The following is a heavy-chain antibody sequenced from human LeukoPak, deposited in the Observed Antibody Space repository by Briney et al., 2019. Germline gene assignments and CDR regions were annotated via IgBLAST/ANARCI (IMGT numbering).Heavy chain of an antibody. D-gene: IGHD2-21*02. Sequence: ASVKVSCKASGYTFNNYGISWVRQAPGQGLEWMARISDYNGNIKYAQKFQDRVTVTTDTSTTTAYMELRSLRSDDTAVYYCARDRSTSDWYLGNYWGQGTLVTVSS. CDR1: GYTFNNYG. J-gene: IGHJ4*02. CDR3: ARDRSTSDWYLGNY. V-gene: IGHV1-18*01. CDR2: ISDYNGNI.